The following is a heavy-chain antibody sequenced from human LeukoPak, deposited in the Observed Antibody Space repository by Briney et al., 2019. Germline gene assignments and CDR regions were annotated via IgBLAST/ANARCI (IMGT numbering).Heavy chain of an antibody. CDR3: AKRGVVIRVILVGFHKEAYYFDS. CDR1: GITLSNYG. V-gene: IGHV3-23*01. D-gene: IGHD3-22*01. J-gene: IGHJ4*02. Sequence: GGSLRLSCAVSGITLSNYGMSWVRQAPGKGLEWVAGISDSGGSTNYADSVKGRFTISRDNPENTLYLQMNSLRAEDTAVYFCAKRGVVIRVILVGFHKEAYYFDSWGQGVLVTVSS. CDR2: ISDSGGST.